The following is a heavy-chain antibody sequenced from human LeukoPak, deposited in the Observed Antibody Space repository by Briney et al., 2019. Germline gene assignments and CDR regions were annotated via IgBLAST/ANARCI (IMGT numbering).Heavy chain of an antibody. J-gene: IGHJ6*02. V-gene: IGHV1-2*06. D-gene: IGHD2-2*02. CDR1: GYTFTGYY. CDR3: ASGPGVYCSSTSCYTWKYGMDV. CDR2: INPNSGGT. Sequence: ASVKVSCKASGYTFTGYYIHWVRQAPGQGLEWMGRINPNSGGTNYAQKFQGRVTMTRDTSISAAYMELSRLRSDDTAVYYCASGPGVYCSSTSCYTWKYGMDVWGQGTTVTVSS.